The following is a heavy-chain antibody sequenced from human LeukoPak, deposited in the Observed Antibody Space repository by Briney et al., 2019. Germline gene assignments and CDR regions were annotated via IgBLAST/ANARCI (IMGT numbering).Heavy chain of an antibody. V-gene: IGHV4-38-2*02. J-gene: IGHJ6*03. CDR2: IYHSGST. CDR3: ARDPPRYHYYYYMDV. Sequence: SETLSLTCTVSGYSISSGYYWGWIRQPPGKGLEWIGSIYHSGSTYYNPSLKSRVTISVDTSKNQFSLKLSSVTAADTAVYYCARDPPRYHYYYYMDVWGKGTTVTVSS. CDR1: GYSISSGYY.